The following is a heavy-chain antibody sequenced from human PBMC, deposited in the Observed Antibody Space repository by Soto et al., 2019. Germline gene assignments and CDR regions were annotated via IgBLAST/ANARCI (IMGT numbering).Heavy chain of an antibody. Sequence: EVQLLDSGGGLVQPGGSLRLSCAASGFTFSNYAMTWVRQGPGKGLEWVSGISGSGGRSYYADSVKGRFTISRDNSKRTLYLQKKILRAEDTAVYYCAKAYFVWSSEQPYYFDYWGQGTLVTVSS. CDR2: ISGSGGRS. V-gene: IGHV3-23*01. CDR1: GFTFSNYA. CDR3: AKAYFVWSSEQPYYFDY. D-gene: IGHD3-16*01. J-gene: IGHJ4*02.